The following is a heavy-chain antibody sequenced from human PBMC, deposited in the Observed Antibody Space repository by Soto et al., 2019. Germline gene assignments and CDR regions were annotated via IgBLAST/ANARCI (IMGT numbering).Heavy chain of an antibody. Sequence: QVQLVESGGGVVQPGRSLRLSCAASGFTFSSYGMHWVRQAPGKGLEWVAVIWYDGSNKYYADSVKGRFTISRDNSTNALYLQMTSLRAEDTAVYYCATDILTGYYNFPFDYWGQGTLVTVSS. D-gene: IGHD3-9*01. J-gene: IGHJ4*02. V-gene: IGHV3-33*01. CDR1: GFTFSSYG. CDR2: IWYDGSNK. CDR3: ATDILTGYYNFPFDY.